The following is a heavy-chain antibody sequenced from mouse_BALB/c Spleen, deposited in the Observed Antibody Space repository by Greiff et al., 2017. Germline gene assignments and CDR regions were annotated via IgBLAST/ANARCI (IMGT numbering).Heavy chain of an antibody. Sequence: VQLQQPGAELVKPGASVKLSCKASGYTFTSYWMHWVKQRPGQGLEWIGEINPSNGRTNYNEKFKSKATLTVDKSSSTAYMQLSSLTSEDSALYYCARSGGLSFAYWGQGTLVTVSA. D-gene: IGHD2-4*01. J-gene: IGHJ3*01. CDR2: INPSNGRT. CDR1: GYTFTSYW. V-gene: IGHV1S81*02. CDR3: ARSGGLSFAY.